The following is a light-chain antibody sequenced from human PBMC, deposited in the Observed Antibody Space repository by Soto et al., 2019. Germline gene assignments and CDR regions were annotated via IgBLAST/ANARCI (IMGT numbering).Light chain of an antibody. CDR2: ASS. J-gene: IGKJ1*01. V-gene: IGKV1-39*01. Sequence: DIQMTQSPSSLSASVGDRFTITCRASQSISSYLNWYQQKPGKAPKLLIYASSSLQSGVPSRFSGSGSGTDFTLTISSLQPEDFATYYCQQSYSTHRTFNQGTKVDIK. CDR3: QQSYSTHRT. CDR1: QSISSY.